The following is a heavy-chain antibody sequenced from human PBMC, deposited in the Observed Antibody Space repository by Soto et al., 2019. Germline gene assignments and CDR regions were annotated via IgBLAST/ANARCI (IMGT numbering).Heavy chain of an antibody. CDR3: ARGPSVLRYFDGSLP. D-gene: IGHD3-9*01. J-gene: IGHJ5*02. CDR1: GGTFSSYA. V-gene: IGHV1-69*13. CDR2: IIPIFGTA. Sequence: SLKVSCKASGGTFSSYAISWVRQAPGQGLEWMGGIIPIFGTANYAQKFQGRVTITADESTSTAYMELSSLRSEDTAVYYCARGPSVLRYFDGSLPWGQGTLVTVSS.